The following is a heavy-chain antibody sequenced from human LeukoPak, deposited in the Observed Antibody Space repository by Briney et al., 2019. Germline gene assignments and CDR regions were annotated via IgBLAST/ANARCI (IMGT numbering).Heavy chain of an antibody. CDR2: INHSGST. Sequence: PSETLSLTCAVYARSFSGYYWSWIRQPPGKGLEWIGEINHSGSTNYNPSLKSRATISVDTSKNQFSLKLSSVTAADTAVYYCARELPRLRYFDWLFDDDAFDIWGQGTMVTVSS. CDR1: ARSFSGYY. D-gene: IGHD3-9*01. J-gene: IGHJ3*02. V-gene: IGHV4-34*01. CDR3: ARELPRLRYFDWLFDDDAFDI.